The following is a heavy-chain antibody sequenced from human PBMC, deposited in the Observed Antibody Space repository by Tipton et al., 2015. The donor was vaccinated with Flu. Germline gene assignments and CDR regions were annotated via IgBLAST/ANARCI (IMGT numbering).Heavy chain of an antibody. CDR3: ARDVFPSVPSYHFDF. V-gene: IGHV4-4*07. CDR2: IYSGGNT. Sequence: TLSLTCTVSGGSISTYYWSWIRQPAGKGLEWIGRIYSGGNTNYNPSLKSRVSMSVDTSKNQFSLKLRSATAADTAMYFCARDVFPSVPSYHFDFWGPGALVTVSS. CDR1: GGSISTYY. J-gene: IGHJ4*02. D-gene: IGHD2/OR15-2a*01.